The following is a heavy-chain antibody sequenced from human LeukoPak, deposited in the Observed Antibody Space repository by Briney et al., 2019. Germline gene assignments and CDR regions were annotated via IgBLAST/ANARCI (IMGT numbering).Heavy chain of an antibody. CDR2: INPKSGGT. J-gene: IGHJ5*02. CDR3: ASGAEYSSSSGWFDP. V-gene: IGHV1-2*02. D-gene: IGHD6-6*01. Sequence: ASVKVSCKASGYTFTSYDINWVRQATGQGLEWMGWINPKSGGTNYAQKFQGRVTMTRDTSISTAYMELTRLRSDDTAVYYCASGAEYSSSSGWFDPWGQGTLVTVSS. CDR1: GYTFTSYD.